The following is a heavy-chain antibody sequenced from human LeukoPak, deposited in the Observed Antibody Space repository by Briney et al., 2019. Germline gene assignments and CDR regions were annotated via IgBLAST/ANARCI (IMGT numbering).Heavy chain of an antibody. V-gene: IGHV1-18*01. D-gene: IGHD6-13*01. CDR2: ISGYNGDT. Sequence: ASVKVSCKASGYTFTSYGITWVRQAPGQGFEWIGWISGYNGDTNYAQNLQGRVTLTTDSSTSTAYMELRSLTSDDTAVYYCARDLGQQLPEGADYWGQGALVTVSS. J-gene: IGHJ4*02. CDR1: GYTFTSYG. CDR3: ARDLGQQLPEGADY.